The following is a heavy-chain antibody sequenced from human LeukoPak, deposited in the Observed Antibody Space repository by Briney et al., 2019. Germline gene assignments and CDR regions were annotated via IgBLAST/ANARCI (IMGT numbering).Heavy chain of an antibody. CDR1: GYTFSSYA. CDR3: ARDRQLQWFGEFNIDFDY. Sequence: ASVKVSCKASGYTFSSYAISWVRQAPGQGFEWMGWVSTYNGNTNYVEKFQGRVTMTTDTSTSTAYMELRGQRSDDTAVYYCARDRQLQWFGEFNIDFDYWGQGTLVTVSS. J-gene: IGHJ4*02. CDR2: VSTYNGNT. D-gene: IGHD3-10*01. V-gene: IGHV1-18*01.